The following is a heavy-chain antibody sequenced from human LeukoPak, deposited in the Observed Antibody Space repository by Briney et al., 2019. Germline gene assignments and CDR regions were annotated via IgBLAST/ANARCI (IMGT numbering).Heavy chain of an antibody. Sequence: PSETLSLTCAVSGAPMNTHYWSWIRQPPGKGLEGIGYMFDTVTTKDNPSLKSRFTLSAATSKNQSSLRLTSVTAADTAVYYCATIKRGNIFGYFDFWGQGIPVTVSS. J-gene: IGHJ4*02. CDR2: MFDTVTT. D-gene: IGHD5-18*01. CDR1: GAPMNTHY. CDR3: ATIKRGNIFGYFDF. V-gene: IGHV4-59*11.